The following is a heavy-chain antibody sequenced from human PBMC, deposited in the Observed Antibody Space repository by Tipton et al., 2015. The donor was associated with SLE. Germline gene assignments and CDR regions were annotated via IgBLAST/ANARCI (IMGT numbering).Heavy chain of an antibody. Sequence: SLRLSCAASGFTLSTHSMHWVRQAPGKGLDWVAMITYDGDNKNYADSVKGRFTISRDNSKNTLSLQMNSLRAEDTAVYYCAKAPDGYSRMDVWGQGTTVTVSS. CDR1: GFTLSTHS. CDR2: ITYDGDNK. V-gene: IGHV3-30-3*01. J-gene: IGHJ6*02. CDR3: AKAPDGYSRMDV. D-gene: IGHD5-24*01.